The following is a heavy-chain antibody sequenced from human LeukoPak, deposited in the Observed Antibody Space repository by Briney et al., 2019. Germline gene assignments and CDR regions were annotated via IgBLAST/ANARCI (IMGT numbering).Heavy chain of an antibody. V-gene: IGHV1-69*04. CDR3: ARSGRDGYRNDAFDI. Sequence: ASVKVSCKASGGTFSTNAISWVRQAPGQGLEWMGRIIPILGIANYAQKFQGRVTITADKSTSTAYMELSSLRSEDTAVYYCARSGRDGYRNDAFDIWGQGTMVTVSS. CDR2: IIPILGIA. J-gene: IGHJ3*02. D-gene: IGHD5-24*01. CDR1: GGTFSTNA.